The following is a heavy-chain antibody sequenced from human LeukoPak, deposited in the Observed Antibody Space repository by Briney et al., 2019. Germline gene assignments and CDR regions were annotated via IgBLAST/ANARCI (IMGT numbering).Heavy chain of an antibody. CDR3: AKDRQRALAVAGTGYFDY. J-gene: IGHJ4*02. Sequence: GGSLRLSCAASGFTFSSYSMNWVRQAPGKGREWVSSISSSSSYIYYADSVKGRFTISRDNSKNTLYLQMNSLRAEDTAVYYCAKDRQRALAVAGTGYFDYWGQGTLVTVSS. V-gene: IGHV3-21*01. CDR2: ISSSSSYI. D-gene: IGHD6-19*01. CDR1: GFTFSSYS.